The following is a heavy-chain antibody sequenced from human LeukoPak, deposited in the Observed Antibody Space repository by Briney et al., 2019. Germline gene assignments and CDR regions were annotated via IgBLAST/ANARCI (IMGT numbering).Heavy chain of an antibody. CDR1: GFTFDDYA. CDR3: AKDNQRDLVGANAFDI. J-gene: IGHJ3*02. D-gene: IGHD1-26*01. Sequence: PGGSLRLSCAASGFTFDDYAMHWVRQAPGKGLEGVSGISWNSGSIGYADSVKGPFTISRDNAKNSLYLQMNSLRAEDMALYYCAKDNQRDLVGANAFDIWGQGTMVTVSS. V-gene: IGHV3-9*03. CDR2: ISWNSGSI.